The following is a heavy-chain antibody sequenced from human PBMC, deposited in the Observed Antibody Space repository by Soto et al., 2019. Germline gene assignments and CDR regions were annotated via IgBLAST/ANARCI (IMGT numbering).Heavy chain of an antibody. D-gene: IGHD3-16*02. CDR3: AIIGGVIVTPSTDAFDI. CDR2: ISGSGGST. CDR1: GFTFSSYA. J-gene: IGHJ3*02. Sequence: EVQLLESGGGLVQPGGSLRLSCAASGFTFSSYAMSWVRQAPGKGLEWVSAISGSGGSTYYADSVKGRFTISRDNSKNTLYLQMNSLRAEDTAVYYCAIIGGVIVTPSTDAFDIWGQGTMVTVSS. V-gene: IGHV3-23*01.